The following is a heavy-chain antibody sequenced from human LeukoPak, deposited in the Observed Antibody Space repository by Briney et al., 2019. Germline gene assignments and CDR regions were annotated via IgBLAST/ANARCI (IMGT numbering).Heavy chain of an antibody. J-gene: IGHJ4*02. V-gene: IGHV4-34*01. Sequence: SETLSLTCAVYGGSFSGYYWSWNRQPPGRGLEWIGEINHSGSTNYNPSLKSRVTISVDTSKNQFSLKLSSVTAADTAVYYCARGGRRGYDFWSGYPYYFDYWGQGTLVTVSS. CDR2: INHSGST. CDR1: GGSFSGYY. CDR3: ARGGRRGYDFWSGYPYYFDY. D-gene: IGHD3-3*01.